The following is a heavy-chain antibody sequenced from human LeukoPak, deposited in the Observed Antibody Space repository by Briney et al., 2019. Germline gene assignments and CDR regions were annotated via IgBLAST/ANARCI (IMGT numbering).Heavy chain of an antibody. CDR3: ARGIQLWHYYFDY. Sequence: GGSLRLSCTASGFTFSDYYMSWIRQAPGKGLEWVSYISSSGSTIYYADSVKGRFTISRDNAKNSLYLQMNSLRAEDTAVYYCARGIQLWHYYFDYWGQGTLVTVSS. CDR2: ISSSGSTI. V-gene: IGHV3-11*01. J-gene: IGHJ4*02. D-gene: IGHD5-18*01. CDR1: GFTFSDYY.